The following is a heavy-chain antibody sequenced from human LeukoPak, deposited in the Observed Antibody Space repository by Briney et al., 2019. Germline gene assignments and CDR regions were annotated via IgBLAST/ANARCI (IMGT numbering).Heavy chain of an antibody. CDR2: ISSSSSYI. V-gene: IGHV3-21*04. J-gene: IGHJ4*02. CDR1: GFTFSSYS. D-gene: IGHD3-10*01. CDR3: AKDANGSGRRRSDTSDY. Sequence: PGGSLRLSCAASGFTFSSYSMNWVRQAPGKGLEWVSSISSSSSYIYYADSVKGRFTISRDNAKNSLYLQMNSLRAEDTAVYYCAKDANGSGRRRSDTSDYWGQGTLVTVSS.